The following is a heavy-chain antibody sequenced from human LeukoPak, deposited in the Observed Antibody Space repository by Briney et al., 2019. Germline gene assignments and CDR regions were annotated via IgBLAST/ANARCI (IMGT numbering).Heavy chain of an antibody. D-gene: IGHD4-11*01. CDR2: ITSSSSHI. CDR3: ARVMMGATVTTFHYYCMDV. CDR1: GFTFSHYS. J-gene: IGHJ6*03. V-gene: IGHV3-21*01. Sequence: GSLGLSCAACGFTFSHYSIDWVRQAPGKGLERVASITSSSSHIYYADSVKGRFTISRDNAKNELYLQMNSLRAEDTAIYYCARVMMGATVTTFHYYCMDVWGVGTTVTVSS.